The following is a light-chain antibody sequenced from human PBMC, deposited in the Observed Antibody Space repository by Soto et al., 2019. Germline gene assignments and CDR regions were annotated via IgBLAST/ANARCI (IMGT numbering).Light chain of an antibody. J-gene: IGKJ5*01. Sequence: NVLTQSPCTLSLSRGERATLXXRARQNVSSNLLVWYQQHPGQAPRVXIYCASSRATGIPDRFSGSGAGTDFTLTISRLEPEDFAVYYCQQYGSSPITFGPGTRLEIK. CDR2: CAS. V-gene: IGKV3-20*01. CDR3: QQYGSSPIT. CDR1: QNVSSNL.